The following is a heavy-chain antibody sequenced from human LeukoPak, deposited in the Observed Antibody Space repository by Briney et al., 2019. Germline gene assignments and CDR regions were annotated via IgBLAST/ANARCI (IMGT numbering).Heavy chain of an antibody. J-gene: IGHJ4*02. D-gene: IGHD6-6*01. CDR1: GGSISSYY. CDR3: ARLLQTGIAARHYYFDL. V-gene: IGHV4-59*06. CDR2: IYYSGST. Sequence: PSETLSLTCTVSGGSISSYYWSWIRQPPGKGLEWIGYIYYSGSTYYNPSLKSRVTISIDTSKNQFSLKLSSVTAADTAVYYCARLLQTGIAARHYYFDLWGQGTLVTVSS.